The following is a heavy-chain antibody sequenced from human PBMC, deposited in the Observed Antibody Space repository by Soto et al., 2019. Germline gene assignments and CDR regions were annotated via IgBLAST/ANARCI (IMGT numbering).Heavy chain of an antibody. Sequence: ASVKVSCKASGYTFTSYAMHWVRQAPGQRLECMGWINAGNGNTKYSQKFQGRLTITKDTSKNQVVLTMTNMDPVDTATYYCAHRRDYYDSSGYSLGYNWFDPWGQGTLVTVSS. CDR1: GYTFTSYA. D-gene: IGHD3-22*01. CDR3: AHRRDYYDSSGYSLGYNWFDP. V-gene: IGHV1-3*01. J-gene: IGHJ5*02. CDR2: INAGNGNT.